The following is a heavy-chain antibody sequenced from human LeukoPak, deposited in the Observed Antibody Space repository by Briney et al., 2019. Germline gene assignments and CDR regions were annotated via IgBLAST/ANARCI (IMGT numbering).Heavy chain of an antibody. Sequence: PSETLSLTCTVSGGSISSRSYHWRWVRQPPGKGLEWIGSIYYSGNTYYNPSLKSRVTISVDTSRNQFSLRLSSVTAADAAVYYCARRRFITGLYYYYYMDVWGKGTTVTVSS. CDR2: IYYSGNT. V-gene: IGHV4-39*01. CDR1: GGSISSRSYH. CDR3: ARRRFITGLYYYYYMDV. J-gene: IGHJ6*03. D-gene: IGHD1-14*01.